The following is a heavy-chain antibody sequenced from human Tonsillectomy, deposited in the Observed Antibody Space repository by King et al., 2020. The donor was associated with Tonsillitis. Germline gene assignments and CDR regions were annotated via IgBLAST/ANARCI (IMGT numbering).Heavy chain of an antibody. CDR3: ARSEGDYGDYGY. D-gene: IGHD4-17*01. J-gene: IGHJ4*02. CDR1: GFTFGSYW. Sequence: VQLVESGGGLVQPGGSLRLSCAASGFTFGSYWMHWVRQAPGKGLVWVSRINSDGSTTSYADSVKGRFTISRDNAKNTLNLQMNSLRAEDTAVYYCARSEGDYGDYGYWGQGTLVTVSS. CDR2: INSDGSTT. V-gene: IGHV3-74*01.